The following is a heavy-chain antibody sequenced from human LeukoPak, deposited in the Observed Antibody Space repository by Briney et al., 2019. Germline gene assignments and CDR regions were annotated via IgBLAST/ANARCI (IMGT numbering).Heavy chain of an antibody. CDR2: IIPLLDIA. V-gene: IGHV1-69*04. D-gene: IGHD1-1*01. CDR1: GVSFNNYV. CDR3: VRGPGGMPTESH. Sequence: SVKVSCQASGVSFNNYVISWVRQAPGQGLEWMGKIIPLLDIANYAQKFPGRLTITADTSTNTTYMELSSLRSENTAMYYGVRGPGGMPTESHWGQGTLVTVSS. J-gene: IGHJ4*02.